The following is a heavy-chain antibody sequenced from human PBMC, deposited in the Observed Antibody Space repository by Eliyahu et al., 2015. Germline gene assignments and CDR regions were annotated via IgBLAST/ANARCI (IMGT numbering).Heavy chain of an antibody. CDR3: TTPDDSDAFDI. CDR1: GFTFSNTW. V-gene: IGHV3-15*01. J-gene: IGHJ3*02. CDR2: IKSKTDGGTT. Sequence: EVQLVESGGGLVXPGGSLRLSCAASGFTFSNTWMSWVRQAPGKGLEWVGRIKSKTDGGTTDYAAPVKGRFTISRDDSKNTLYLQMNSLKTEDTAVYYCTTPDDSDAFDIWGQGTMVTVSS. D-gene: IGHD2-15*01.